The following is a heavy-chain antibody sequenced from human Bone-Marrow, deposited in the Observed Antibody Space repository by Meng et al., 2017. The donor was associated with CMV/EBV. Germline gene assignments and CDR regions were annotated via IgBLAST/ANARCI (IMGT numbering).Heavy chain of an antibody. CDR2: IYYSGST. Sequence: ISSSSYYWGWSRQPPVKGLEWIGSIYYSGSTYYNPSLKSRVTISVDTSKNQFSLKLSSVTAADTAVYYCARVSGGCSGGSCSDWFDPWGQGTLVTVSS. V-gene: IGHV4-39*01. D-gene: IGHD2-15*01. CDR1: ISSSSYY. CDR3: ARVSGGCSGGSCSDWFDP. J-gene: IGHJ5*02.